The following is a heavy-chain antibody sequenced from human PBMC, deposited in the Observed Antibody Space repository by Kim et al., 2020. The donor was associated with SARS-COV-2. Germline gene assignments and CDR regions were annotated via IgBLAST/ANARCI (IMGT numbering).Heavy chain of an antibody. CDR3: ARGAPYYYDSSGEY. CDR1: GGSISSGSYY. D-gene: IGHD3-22*01. Sequence: SETLSLTCTVSGGSISSGSYYWSWIRQPAGKGLEWIGRIYTSGSTNYNPSLKSRVTISVDTSKNQFSLKLSSVTAADTAVYYCARGAPYYYDSSGEYWGQGTLVTVSS. V-gene: IGHV4-61*02. CDR2: IYTSGST. J-gene: IGHJ4*02.